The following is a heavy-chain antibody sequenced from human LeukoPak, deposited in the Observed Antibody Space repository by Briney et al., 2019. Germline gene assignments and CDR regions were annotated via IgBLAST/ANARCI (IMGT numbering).Heavy chain of an antibody. J-gene: IGHJ4*02. V-gene: IGHV3-30*02. CDR1: GFTFSSYG. CDR2: IRYDGSNK. Sequence: PGGSLRLSCAAFGFTFSSYGMHWVRQAPGKGLEWVAFIRYDGSNKYYADSVKGRFTISRDNSKNTLYLQMNSLRAEDTAVYYCARISIVATSYYFDYWGQGTLVTVSS. CDR3: ARISIVATSYYFDY. D-gene: IGHD5-12*01.